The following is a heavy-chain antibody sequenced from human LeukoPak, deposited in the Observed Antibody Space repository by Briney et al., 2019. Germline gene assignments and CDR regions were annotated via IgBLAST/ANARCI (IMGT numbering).Heavy chain of an antibody. CDR1: GYTFTGYY. J-gene: IGHJ4*02. V-gene: IGHV1-2*02. CDR3: ARDHSSSCQLLDY. Sequence: RASVKVSCKASGYTFTGYYMHWVRQAPGQGLEWMGWINPNSGGTNYAQKFQGRVTMTRDTSISTAYMELSRLRSDDTAMYYCARDHSSSCQLLDYWGQGTLVTVSS. CDR2: INPNSGGT. D-gene: IGHD6-13*01.